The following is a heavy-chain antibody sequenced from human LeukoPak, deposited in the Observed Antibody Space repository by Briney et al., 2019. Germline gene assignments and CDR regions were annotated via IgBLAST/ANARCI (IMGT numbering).Heavy chain of an antibody. V-gene: IGHV3-30*18. CDR1: GFTFSSYG. CDR2: MSNDGSHK. Sequence: GGSLRLSCAASGFTFSSYGIHWVHQAPGKGLEWVAVMSNDGSHKYCADSVKGRFTISRDSSKNTLFLQMNSLRAEDTAIYHCAKDLAPIVEPAAVRRGLYYYAMDVWGQGTTVTVSS. J-gene: IGHJ6*02. CDR3: AKDLAPIVEPAAVRRGLYYYAMDV. D-gene: IGHD2-2*01.